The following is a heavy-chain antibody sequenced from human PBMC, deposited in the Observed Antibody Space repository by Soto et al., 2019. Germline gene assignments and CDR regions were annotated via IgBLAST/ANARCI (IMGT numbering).Heavy chain of an antibody. CDR2: INHSGSA. D-gene: IGHD3-22*01. Sequence: SETLSLTCDVYGGSFSGYIWTWIRQTPGKGLQWIGQINHSGSANYNPSLKSRVTISVDTSKNQFSLKLSSVTAADTAVYYCAREGYYDSSGYYHHDAFDIWGQGTMVTVSS. J-gene: IGHJ3*02. V-gene: IGHV4-34*01. CDR3: AREGYYDSSGYYHHDAFDI. CDR1: GGSFSGYI.